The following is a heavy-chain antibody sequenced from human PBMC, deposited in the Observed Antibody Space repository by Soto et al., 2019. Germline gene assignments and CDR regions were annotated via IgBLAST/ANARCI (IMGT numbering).Heavy chain of an antibody. CDR1: GYTFSSYG. J-gene: IGHJ6*02. D-gene: IGHD3-10*01. CDR2: ISAYNGNT. Sequence: QVQLVQSGADVKKPGASVKVSCKASGYTFSSYGISWVRQAPGQGLEWMGWISAYNGNTNYAQNLQGRVTMTTATSTSTAYMELRSLKSDDTDVYSCARDRGAYGMGVWGQGTTVTVSS. CDR3: ARDRGAYGMGV. V-gene: IGHV1-18*01.